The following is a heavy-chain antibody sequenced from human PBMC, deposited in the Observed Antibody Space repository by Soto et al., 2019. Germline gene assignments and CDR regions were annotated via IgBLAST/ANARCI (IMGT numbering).Heavy chain of an antibody. Sequence: QVQLVQSGAEVKKPGASVKVSCKASGYTFTSYGISWVRQAPGQGLEWMGWISASNGNTNYAQKLQGRVTMTTDTATTTAYMELRRLRSDDTAVYYCAGEKKYSSSHWFDPLGQGTLVTVSS. V-gene: IGHV1-18*01. CDR3: AGEKKYSSSHWFDP. D-gene: IGHD6-6*01. J-gene: IGHJ5*02. CDR2: ISASNGNT. CDR1: GYTFTSYG.